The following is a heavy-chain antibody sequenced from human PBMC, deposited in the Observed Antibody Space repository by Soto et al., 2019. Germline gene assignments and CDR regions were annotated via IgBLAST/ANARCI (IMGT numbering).Heavy chain of an antibody. CDR3: ARDGAGCSSTSCYPGSWFDP. D-gene: IGHD2-2*01. J-gene: IGHJ5*02. CDR1: GYTFTSYA. CDR2: INAGNGNT. Sequence: GASVKVSCKASGYTFTSYAMHWVRQAPGQRLEWMGWINAGNGNTKYSQKFQGRVTITRDTSASTAYMELSSLRSEDTAVYYCARDGAGCSSTSCYPGSWFDPWGHGTLVTVSS. V-gene: IGHV1-3*01.